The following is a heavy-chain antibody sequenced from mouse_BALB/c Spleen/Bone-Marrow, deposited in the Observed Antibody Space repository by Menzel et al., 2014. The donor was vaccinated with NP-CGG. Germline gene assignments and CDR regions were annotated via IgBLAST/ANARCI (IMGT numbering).Heavy chain of an antibody. D-gene: IGHD2-1*01. V-gene: IGHV1-52*01. CDR2: IDPYDSET. CDR3: AREGYYGNYDYATDY. CDR1: GYTFTSYR. Sequence: QVQLQQSGAELVRPGASVKLSCKASGYTFTSYRMNWVKQRPEQGLEWIGRIDPYDSETHYNQKFKDKAILTVDKSSSTAYMQLSSLTSEDSAVYYCAREGYYGNYDYATDYWGQGTSVTVSS. J-gene: IGHJ4*01.